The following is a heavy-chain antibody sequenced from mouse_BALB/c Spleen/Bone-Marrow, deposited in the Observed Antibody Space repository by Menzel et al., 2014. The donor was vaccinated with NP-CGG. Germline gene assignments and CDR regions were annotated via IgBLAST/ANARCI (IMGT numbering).Heavy chain of an antibody. CDR2: INPSGGYT. CDR3: ARVYGNYDAMDY. CDR1: GYTFTTYT. J-gene: IGHJ4*01. D-gene: IGHD2-1*01. Sequence: VQLQQSGAELARPGASVKMSSRASGYTFTTYTMHWVKQRPGQGLEWIGYINPSGGYTYYNQKFKDKATLTADKSSSAAYLQLSSLTSEDSAVYYCARVYGNYDAMDYWGQGTSVTVSS. V-gene: IGHV1-4*01.